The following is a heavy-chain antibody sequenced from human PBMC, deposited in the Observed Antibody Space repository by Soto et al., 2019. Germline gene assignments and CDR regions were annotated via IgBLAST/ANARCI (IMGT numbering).Heavy chain of an antibody. D-gene: IGHD3-3*01. CDR2: ISAYNGNT. J-gene: IGHJ6*02. CDR3: ARQSEWLFDMDV. CDR1: GYTFTMYG. V-gene: IGHV1-18*04. Sequence: ASVKVSCKASGYTFTMYGISWVLQAPVQGLEWMGWISAYNGNTNYAQKLQGRVTMTTDTSTSTAYMELRSLRSDDTAVYYCARQSEWLFDMDVWGQGTTVTVSS.